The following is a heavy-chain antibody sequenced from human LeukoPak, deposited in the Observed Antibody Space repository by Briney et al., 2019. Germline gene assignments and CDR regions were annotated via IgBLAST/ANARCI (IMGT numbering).Heavy chain of an antibody. D-gene: IGHD3-9*01. CDR3: ARGDYDILTGYYNDAFDI. J-gene: IGHJ3*02. Sequence: SQTLSLTCSVSGGSISSGNYYWSWIRRPPGEGLEWIGNIYYSGSTYYKPSLKSRVTISVDTSKNQFSLKLSSVTAADTAVYYCARGDYDILTGYYNDAFDIWGQGTMVTVSS. CDR1: GGSISSGNYY. V-gene: IGHV4-30-4*08. CDR2: IYYSGST.